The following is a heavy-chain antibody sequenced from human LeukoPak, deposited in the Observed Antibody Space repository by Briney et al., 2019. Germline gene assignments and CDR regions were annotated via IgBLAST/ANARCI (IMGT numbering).Heavy chain of an antibody. CDR3: ARDYYDSSGYVLLDY. D-gene: IGHD3-22*01. CDR2: IYHSGST. CDR1: GGSISSSNW. V-gene: IGHV4-4*02. Sequence: PSGTLSLTCAVSGGSISSSNWWSWVRQPPGKGLEWIGEIYHSGSTNYNPSLKSRVTISVDKSKNQFSLELSSVTAADTAVYYCARDYYDSSGYVLLDYWGQGTLVTVSS. J-gene: IGHJ4*02.